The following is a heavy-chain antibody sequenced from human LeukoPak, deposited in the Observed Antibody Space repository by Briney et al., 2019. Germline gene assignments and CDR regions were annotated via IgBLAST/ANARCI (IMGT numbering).Heavy chain of an antibody. V-gene: IGHV3-21*01. J-gene: IGHJ3*02. CDR3: ARDEWGDAFDI. CDR2: ISSSSSYI. D-gene: IGHD1-26*01. Sequence: WVSSISSSSSYIHSADSVRGRFTISRDNAKNSLFLQMNSLRAEDTAVYYCARDEWGDAFDIWGQGTMVTVFS.